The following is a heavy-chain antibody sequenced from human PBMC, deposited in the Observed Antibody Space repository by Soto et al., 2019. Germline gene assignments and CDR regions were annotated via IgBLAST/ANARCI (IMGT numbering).Heavy chain of an antibody. J-gene: IGHJ6*02. CDR2: IYHSGST. CDR3: ARESRASSWYYYYGMDV. V-gene: IGHV4-38-2*02. Sequence: LSLTCAVSGYSISSGYYWGWIRQPPGKGLEWIGSIYHSGSTYYNPSLKSRVTISVDTSKNQFSLKLSSVTTADAAVYYCARESRASSWYYYYGMDVWGQGATVTVSS. D-gene: IGHD6-13*01. CDR1: GYSISSGYY.